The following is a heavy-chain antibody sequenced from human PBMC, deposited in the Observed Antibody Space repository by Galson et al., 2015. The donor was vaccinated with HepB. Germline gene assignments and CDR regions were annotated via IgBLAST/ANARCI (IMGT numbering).Heavy chain of an antibody. CDR1: GFTFTKYW. CDR2: INQDGSEK. V-gene: IGHV3-7*03. D-gene: IGHD3-22*01. CDR3: ARAYQYDRGTYWATVYYMDV. Sequence: SLRLSCAASGFTFTKYWMTWVRQAPGKGLEWVANINQDGSEKYYVDSVKGRFTISRDNAKNSLYLQMNSLRAEDTAVYYCARAYQYDRGTYWATVYYMDVWGKGTTVTVSS. J-gene: IGHJ6*03.